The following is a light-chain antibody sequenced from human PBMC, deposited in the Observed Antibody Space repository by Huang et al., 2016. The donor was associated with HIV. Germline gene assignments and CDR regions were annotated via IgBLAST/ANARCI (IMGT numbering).Light chain of an antibody. Sequence: EIVLTQSPGTLSLSPGERATLSCRSSQSVSSDVAWYQQKPGQAPRLLIYGASTRATGIPDMFSGSGSGTDFTLTISRLEPEDFAVYYCQQSDTSPQTFGQGTKLEIK. CDR1: QSVSSD. CDR2: GAS. J-gene: IGKJ2*01. V-gene: IGKV3-20*01. CDR3: QQSDTSPQT.